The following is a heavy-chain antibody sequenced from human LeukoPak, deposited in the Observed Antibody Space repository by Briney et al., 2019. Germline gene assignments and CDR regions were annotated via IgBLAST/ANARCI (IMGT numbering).Heavy chain of an antibody. J-gene: IGHJ4*02. V-gene: IGHV3-48*01. CDR3: AGTDSGSYSRWFDY. CDR2: ISSSSTIK. Sequence: PGGSLRLSCAASGFSFSSYSMKWVRQAPGKGLEWVSYISSSSTIKYYADSVKGRFTVSRDNAKNSLYLQMNSLRAEDTAVYYRAGTDSGSYSRWFDYWGQGTLVTVSS. CDR1: GFSFSSYS. D-gene: IGHD1-26*01.